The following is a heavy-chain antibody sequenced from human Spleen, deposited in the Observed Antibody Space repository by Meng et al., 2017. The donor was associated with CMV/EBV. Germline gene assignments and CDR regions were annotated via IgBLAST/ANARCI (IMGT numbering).Heavy chain of an antibody. D-gene: IGHD3-3*01. J-gene: IGHJ4*02. Sequence: GESLKISCAASGFTFSNYAMHWVRQAPGKGLEWVAVISYDGNNKYYADSVKGRFTISRDNSKNTLYLQMNSLRAEDTAVYYCAKAVTIFGVADYFDYWGQGTLVTVSS. CDR2: ISYDGNNK. CDR1: GFTFSNYA. V-gene: IGHV3-30*04. CDR3: AKAVTIFGVADYFDY.